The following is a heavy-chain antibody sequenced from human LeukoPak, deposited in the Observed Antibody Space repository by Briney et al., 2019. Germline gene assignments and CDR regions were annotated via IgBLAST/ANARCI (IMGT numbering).Heavy chain of an antibody. CDR3: AKAGSGYYDSSGSLGVDY. CDR2: ISWNSGSI. V-gene: IGHV3-9*03. CDR1: GFTFDDYA. Sequence: RPGGSLRLSCAASGFTFDDYAMHWVRQAPGKGLEWVSGISWNSGSIGYADSVKGRFTISRDNAKNSLYLQMNSLRAEDMALYYCAKAGSGYYDSSGSLGVDYWGQGTLVTVSS. J-gene: IGHJ4*02. D-gene: IGHD3-22*01.